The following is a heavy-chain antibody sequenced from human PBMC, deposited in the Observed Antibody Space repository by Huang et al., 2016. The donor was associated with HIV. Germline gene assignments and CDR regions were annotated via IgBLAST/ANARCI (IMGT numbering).Heavy chain of an antibody. CDR2: ISYEGSNK. CDR3: ARGSRSNGVSSFDY. J-gene: IGHJ4*02. Sequence: VQPGRSLRLSCAASGFTFSSYAMHWVPQAPGKGLDWGAVISYEGSNKDYADSGKGRFTISRDNSKNTLYLQMNSLRAEDTAVYYCARGSRSNGVSSFDYWDQGTLVTVSS. CDR1: GFTFSSYA. D-gene: IGHD2-8*01. V-gene: IGHV3-30-3*01.